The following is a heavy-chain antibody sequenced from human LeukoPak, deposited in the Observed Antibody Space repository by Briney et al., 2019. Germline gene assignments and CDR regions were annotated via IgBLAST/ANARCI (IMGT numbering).Heavy chain of an antibody. CDR2: IYTSGST. CDR3: ARAKDIVVVPAAGEAYYYYYMDV. Sequence: SETLSLTCTVSGGSISSYYWSWIRQPAGKGLEWIGRIYTSGSTNYNPSRKSRVTMSVDTSKNQFSLKLSSVTAADPAVYYCARAKDIVVVPAAGEAYYYYYMDVWGKGTTVTVSS. V-gene: IGHV4-4*07. CDR1: GGSISSYY. D-gene: IGHD2-2*01. J-gene: IGHJ6*03.